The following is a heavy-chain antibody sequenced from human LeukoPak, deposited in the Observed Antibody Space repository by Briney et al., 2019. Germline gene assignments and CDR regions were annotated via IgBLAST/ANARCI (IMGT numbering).Heavy chain of an antibody. CDR1: GGSISSGGYS. Sequence: SQTLSLTCTVSGGSISSGGYSWNWIRQSPGKGLEWIGYIYHSGDTYYNPSLKSQVNISVDKSKNQFSLKVRSVTAADTAVYYCATSYGDYGYWGQGTLVTVSS. CDR2: IYHSGDT. CDR3: ATSYGDYGY. V-gene: IGHV4-30-2*06. J-gene: IGHJ4*02. D-gene: IGHD4-17*01.